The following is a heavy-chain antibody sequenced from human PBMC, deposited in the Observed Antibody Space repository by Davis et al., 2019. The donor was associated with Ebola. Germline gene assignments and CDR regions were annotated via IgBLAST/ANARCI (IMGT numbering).Heavy chain of an antibody. CDR3: ARDQGRSSSSVKYFDL. J-gene: IGHJ2*01. Sequence: PGGSLRLSCAVSAINLNNHGIHWVRQAPGGGLEWVAAVWFDGNTKNYADSVKGRFTISRDNSKDTVYLQMNSLRAGDTAVYFCARDQGRSSSSVKYFDLWGRGTLVTVSS. CDR2: VWFDGNTK. D-gene: IGHD6-6*01. CDR1: AINLNNHG. V-gene: IGHV3-33*01.